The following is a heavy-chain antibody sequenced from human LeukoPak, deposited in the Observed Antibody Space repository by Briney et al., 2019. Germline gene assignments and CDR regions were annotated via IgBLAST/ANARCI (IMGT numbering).Heavy chain of an antibody. V-gene: IGHV7-4-1*02. CDR3: AREVVPAANPFYYYYYMDV. CDR1: GYTFTSYA. J-gene: IGHJ6*03. Sequence: ASVKVSCKASGYTFTSYAMNWVRQAPGQGLEWMGWINTNTGNPTYAQGFTGRFVFSLDTSVSTAYLQISSLKAEDTAVYYCAREVVPAANPFYYYYYMDVWGEGTTVTVSS. D-gene: IGHD2-2*01. CDR2: INTNTGNP.